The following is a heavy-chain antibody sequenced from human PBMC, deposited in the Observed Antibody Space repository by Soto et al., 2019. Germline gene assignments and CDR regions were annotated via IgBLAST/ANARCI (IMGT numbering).Heavy chain of an antibody. CDR2: IYYSGST. J-gene: IGHJ4*02. D-gene: IGHD2-15*01. V-gene: IGHV4-39*01. Sequence: SETLSLTCTVSGGSISSSSYYWGWIRQPPGKGLEWIGSIYYSGSTYYNPSLKSRVTISVDTSKNQFSLKLSSVTAADTAVYYCARLEGYPYYFDYWGQGTLVTVSS. CDR1: GGSISSSSYY. CDR3: ARLEGYPYYFDY.